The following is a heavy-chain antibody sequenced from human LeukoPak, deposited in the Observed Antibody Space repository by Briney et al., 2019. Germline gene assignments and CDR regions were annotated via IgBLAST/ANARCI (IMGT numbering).Heavy chain of an antibody. CDR2: ISAYNGNT. Sequence: ASVKVSCKASGYTFTSYGISWVRQAPGQGLEWMGWISAYNGNTNYAQKLQGRVTMTRNTSISTAYMELSSLRSEDTAVYYCARSRAGITMVRGVIRSRPGYWFDPWGQGTLVTVSS. D-gene: IGHD3-10*01. V-gene: IGHV1-18*01. CDR1: GYTFTSYG. J-gene: IGHJ5*02. CDR3: ARSRAGITMVRGVIRSRPGYWFDP.